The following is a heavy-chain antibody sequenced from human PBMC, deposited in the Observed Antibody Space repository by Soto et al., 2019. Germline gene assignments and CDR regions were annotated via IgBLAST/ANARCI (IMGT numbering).Heavy chain of an antibody. CDR1: GGTFSSYA. Sequence: WASVKVSCKASGGTFSSYAISWVRQAPGQGLEWMGGIIPIFGTANYAQKFQGRVTITADESTSTAYMELSSLRSEDTAVYYCTVKGPTEYYYYGMDVWSQGTTVTVSS. J-gene: IGHJ6*02. CDR2: IIPIFGTA. V-gene: IGHV1-69*13. CDR3: TVKGPTEYYYYGMDV. D-gene: IGHD3-10*01.